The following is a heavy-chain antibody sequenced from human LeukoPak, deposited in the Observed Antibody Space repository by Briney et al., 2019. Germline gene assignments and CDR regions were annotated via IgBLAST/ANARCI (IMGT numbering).Heavy chain of an antibody. D-gene: IGHD4-17*01. Sequence: GGSLRLSCVASGFTFSSYGMHWVCQAPGKGLEWVAVILYDGSNKYNADSVKGRFTISRDTSKNTLYLQMSSLRPEDTAVYYCAKAWRAYGDYHTFDIWGQGTMVTVSS. CDR3: AKAWRAYGDYHTFDI. CDR1: GFTFSSYG. CDR2: ILYDGSNK. J-gene: IGHJ3*02. V-gene: IGHV3-30*18.